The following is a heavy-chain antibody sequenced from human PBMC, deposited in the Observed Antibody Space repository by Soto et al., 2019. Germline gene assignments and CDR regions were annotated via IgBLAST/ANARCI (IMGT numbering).Heavy chain of an antibody. D-gene: IGHD6-19*01. CDR3: SYRHWLARGRSWFDP. CDR2: IYWDNDK. Sequence: QITLKESGPTLVKPTETLTLTCTLSGFSLSSVVGVGWVRQSPGKALEWLAVIYWDNDKRSSPSLKSRLTITKHTSKNQVFLTMINMDPVDTATYYCSYRHWLARGRSWFDPWGPGTLDTVSS. CDR1: GFSLSSVVG. V-gene: IGHV2-5*02. J-gene: IGHJ5*02.